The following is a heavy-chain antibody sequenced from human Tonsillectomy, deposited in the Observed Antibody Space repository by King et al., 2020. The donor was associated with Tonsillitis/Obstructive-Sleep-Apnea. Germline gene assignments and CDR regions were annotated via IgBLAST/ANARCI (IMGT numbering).Heavy chain of an antibody. V-gene: IGHV3-30*01. CDR2: ISYHGSKK. J-gene: IGHJ4*02. Sequence: VQLVESGGGVVQPGRSLRLSCAASGFTFSSYPMHWVRQAPGKGLEWVAVISYHGSKKYYADSVKGRFTISRDNSKNTLYLQMNSLRAEDTAVYFCAREGWEDSNSPNFDSWGQGTLVTVSS. D-gene: IGHD6-6*01. CDR1: GFTFSSYP. CDR3: AREGWEDSNSPNFDS.